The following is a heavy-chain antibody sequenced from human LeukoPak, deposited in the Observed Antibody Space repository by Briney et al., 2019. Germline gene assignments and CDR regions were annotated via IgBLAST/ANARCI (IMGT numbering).Heavy chain of an antibody. Sequence: ASVKVSCKVSGYTLTELSMHWVRQAPGKGLEWMGGLDPEDGKRIYAQKFQGRVTVTEDTSTETAYMELSSLRSEDTAVYYCATPGQYHYDSSGYYSAFDFWGQGTTVIVSS. D-gene: IGHD3-22*01. V-gene: IGHV1-24*01. J-gene: IGHJ3*01. CDR1: GYTLTELS. CDR3: ATPGQYHYDSSGYYSAFDF. CDR2: LDPEDGKR.